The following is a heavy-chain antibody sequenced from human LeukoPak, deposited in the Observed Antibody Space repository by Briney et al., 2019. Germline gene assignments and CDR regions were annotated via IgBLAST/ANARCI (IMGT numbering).Heavy chain of an antibody. CDR1: GGTFSSYA. Sequence: GASVKVSCKASGGTFSSYAISWVRQAPGQGLEWMGWISAYNGNTNYAQKLQGRVTMTTDTSTSTAYMELRSLRSDDTAVYYCATTDRKYSSSWYGDYWGQGTLVTVSS. J-gene: IGHJ4*02. D-gene: IGHD6-13*01. CDR3: ATTDRKYSSSWYGDY. V-gene: IGHV1-18*01. CDR2: ISAYNGNT.